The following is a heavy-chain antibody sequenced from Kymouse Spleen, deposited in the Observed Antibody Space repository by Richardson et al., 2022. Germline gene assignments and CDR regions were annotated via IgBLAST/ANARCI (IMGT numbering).Heavy chain of an antibody. CDR2: INSDGSST. D-gene: IGHD3-10*01. CDR1: GFTFSSYW. J-gene: IGHJ6*02. V-gene: IGHV3-74*01. Sequence: EVQLVESGGGLVQPGGSLRLSCAASGFTFSSYWMHWVRQAPGKGLVWVSRINSDGSSTSYADSVKGRFTISRDNAKNTLYLQMNSLRAEDTAVYYCARDRGGDYYYYGMDVWGQGTTVTVSS. CDR3: ARDRGGDYYYYGMDV.